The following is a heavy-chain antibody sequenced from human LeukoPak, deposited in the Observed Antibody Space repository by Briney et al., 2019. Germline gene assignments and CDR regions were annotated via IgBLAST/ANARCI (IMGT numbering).Heavy chain of an antibody. CDR2: IKQDGSEK. J-gene: IGHJ4*02. Sequence: GGSLRLSCAASGFTFSSYWMSWVRQAPGKGLEWVANIKQDGSEKYYADSVKGRFTISRDNAKNSLYLQMNSLRAEDTAVYYCARDCSSYYYDSSGYSDYWGQGTLVTVSS. V-gene: IGHV3-7*03. CDR1: GFTFSSYW. D-gene: IGHD3-22*01. CDR3: ARDCSSYYYDSSGYSDY.